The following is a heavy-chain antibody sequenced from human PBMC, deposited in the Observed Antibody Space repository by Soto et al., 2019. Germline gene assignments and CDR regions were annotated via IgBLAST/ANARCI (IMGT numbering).Heavy chain of an antibody. D-gene: IGHD1-26*01. Sequence: EVQLVESGGGLVQPGGSLRLSCAASGFTFSSYEMNWVRQAPGKGLEWVSYISSSGSTIYYADSVKGRFTISRDNAKNSRYLQMNSLRAEDTAVYYCARDRLGVGSQVNWGQGTLVTVSS. CDR1: GFTFSSYE. V-gene: IGHV3-48*03. CDR3: ARDRLGVGSQVN. J-gene: IGHJ4*02. CDR2: ISSSGSTI.